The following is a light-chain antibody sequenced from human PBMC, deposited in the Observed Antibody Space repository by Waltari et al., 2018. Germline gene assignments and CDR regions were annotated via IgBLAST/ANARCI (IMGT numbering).Light chain of an antibody. CDR2: EVN. CDR3: CSDAGQVV. V-gene: IGLV2-23*02. J-gene: IGLJ2*01. Sequence: QSALTQPASVSGSPGQSITISCTGTSRDIGTYDLVSWYQQYPGKAPKLMIYEVNKRPSGVSYRYSGPKSDNTASLPISGLQAEDEADYYCCSDAGQVVLGGGTKLTVL. CDR1: SRDIGTYDL.